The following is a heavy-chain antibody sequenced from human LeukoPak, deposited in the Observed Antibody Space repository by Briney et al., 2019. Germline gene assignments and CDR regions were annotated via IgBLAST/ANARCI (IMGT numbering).Heavy chain of an antibody. CDR1: GFIFSTYS. J-gene: IGHJ4*02. CDR3: ARDPNYDFWSGYYVAYFDY. CDR2: ISSSGSYI. D-gene: IGHD3-3*01. V-gene: IGHV3-21*01. Sequence: GGSLRLSCAASGFIFSTYSMNWVRQAPGKGLEWVSSISSSGSYIYYADSVKGRFTISRDNAKDSLYLQMNSLRAEDTAVYYCARDPNYDFWSGYYVAYFDYWGQGTLVTVSS.